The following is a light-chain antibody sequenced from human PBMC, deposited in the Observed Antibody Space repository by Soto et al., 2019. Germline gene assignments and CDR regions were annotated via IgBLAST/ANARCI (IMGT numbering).Light chain of an antibody. CDR2: GAS. CDR1: QSVNGNY. J-gene: IGKJ2*01. V-gene: IGKV3-20*01. CDR3: QQYGSSFRYT. Sequence: EIVLTQSPGTLSLSPGERATLSCRASQSVNGNYLTWYQQKPGQAPRLLIYGASSRATGTPDGFSGSGSGTVFTFTISRLEPEDFAVYYCQQYGSSFRYTFGQGTKLEIK.